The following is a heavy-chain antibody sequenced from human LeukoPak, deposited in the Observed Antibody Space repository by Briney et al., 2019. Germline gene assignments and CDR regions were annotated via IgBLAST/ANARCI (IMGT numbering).Heavy chain of an antibody. CDR3: ARHNSYLVSAAYDY. J-gene: IGHJ4*02. CDR1: GGSISSSSYY. Sequence: SETLSLTCTVSGGSISSSSYYWGWIRQPPGKGLEWIGYVHHSGSTNYNPSLKSRLTISVDTSKNQFSLKLTSVSAADTAVYYCARHNSYLVSAAYDYWGQGALVTVSS. D-gene: IGHD2-15*01. V-gene: IGHV4-61*05. CDR2: VHHSGST.